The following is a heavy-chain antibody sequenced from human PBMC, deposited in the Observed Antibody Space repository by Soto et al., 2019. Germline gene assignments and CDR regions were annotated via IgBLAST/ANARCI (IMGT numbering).Heavy chain of an antibody. CDR1: GFTFSSYA. Sequence: GGSLRLSCAASGFTFSSYAMHWVRQAPGKGLEWVAVISYDGSNKYYADSVKGRFTISRDNSKNTLYLQMNSLRAEDTAVYYCARGRYSYYDSSGYYYPDFDYWGQGTLVTVSS. CDR2: ISYDGSNK. D-gene: IGHD3-22*01. CDR3: ARGRYSYYDSSGYYYPDFDY. J-gene: IGHJ4*02. V-gene: IGHV3-30-3*01.